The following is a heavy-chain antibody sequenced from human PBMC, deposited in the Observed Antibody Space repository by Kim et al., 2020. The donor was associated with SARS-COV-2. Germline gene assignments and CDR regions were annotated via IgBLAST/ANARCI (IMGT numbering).Heavy chain of an antibody. CDR3: ASEMVRGVNPIVYGMDV. V-gene: IGHV4-31*03. D-gene: IGHD3-10*01. Sequence: SETLSLTCTVSGGSISSGGYYWSWIRQHPGKGLEWIGYIYYSGSTYYNPSLKSRVTISVDTSKNQFSLKLSAVTAADTAVYYCASEMVRGVNPIVYGMDVWGRGTMDTAAS. J-gene: IGHJ6*04. CDR2: IYYSGST. CDR1: GGSISSGGYY.